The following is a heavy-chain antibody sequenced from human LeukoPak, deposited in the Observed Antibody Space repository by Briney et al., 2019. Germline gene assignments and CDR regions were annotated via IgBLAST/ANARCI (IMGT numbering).Heavy chain of an antibody. J-gene: IGHJ4*02. CDR3: ARGVCSGGSCYSEWNY. CDR2: INYRGST. V-gene: IGHV4-34*01. Sequence: PSETVSLTFACCGGFFSGYYWRWMGQPPGKGVDGIGVINYRGSTNYNPSLKGGGTISVDTSKNQFSLKLSSVTAADTAEYYCARGVCSGGSCYSEWNYWGQGTLVTVSS. D-gene: IGHD2-15*01. CDR1: GGFFSGYY.